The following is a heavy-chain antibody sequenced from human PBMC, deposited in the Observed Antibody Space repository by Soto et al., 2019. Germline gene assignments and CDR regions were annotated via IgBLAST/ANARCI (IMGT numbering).Heavy chain of an antibody. D-gene: IGHD1-1*01. CDR1: GYIFTSYP. CDR2: INTGTGNT. V-gene: IGHV1-3*04. Sequence: ASVKVSCKASGYIFTSYPMHWVRQAPGHSLEWMGWINTGTGNTKYSQNFQGRVSTSRDTSAYTAYMELRSLTSDDTAVYYCARDGHWNDLDYWGQGTLVTVSS. J-gene: IGHJ4*02. CDR3: ARDGHWNDLDY.